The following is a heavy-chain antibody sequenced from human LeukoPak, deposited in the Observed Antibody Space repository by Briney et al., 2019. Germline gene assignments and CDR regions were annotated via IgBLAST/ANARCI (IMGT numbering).Heavy chain of an antibody. V-gene: IGHV1-18*01. J-gene: IGHJ3*02. CDR2: ISAYNGNT. CDR1: GYTFAIYG. Sequence: ASVKVCCKASGYTFAIYGIGLARQAPGEGLEWMGSISAYNGNTNYAQKLQGRVTMTTDTSTSTAYMELRSLRSDDTAVYYRARGGDALDIWGQGTMVTVSS. CDR3: ARGGDALDI.